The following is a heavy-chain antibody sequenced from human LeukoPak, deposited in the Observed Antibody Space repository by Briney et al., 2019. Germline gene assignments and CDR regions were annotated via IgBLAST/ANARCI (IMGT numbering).Heavy chain of an antibody. Sequence: SETLSLTCAVYGGSFSGYYWSWIRQPPGKGLEWIGEINHSGSTNYNPSLKSRVTISVDTSKNQFSLKLSSVTAADTAVYYCARGRQWLVRGEDDYWGQGTLVTVSS. CDR3: ARGRQWLVRGEDDY. J-gene: IGHJ4*02. V-gene: IGHV4-34*01. D-gene: IGHD6-19*01. CDR1: GGSFSGYY. CDR2: INHSGST.